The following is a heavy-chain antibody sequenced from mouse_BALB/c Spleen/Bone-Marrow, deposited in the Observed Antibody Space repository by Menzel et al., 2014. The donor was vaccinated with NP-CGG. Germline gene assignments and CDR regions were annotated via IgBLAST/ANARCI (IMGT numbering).Heavy chain of an antibody. Sequence: DVMLVESGGDLVQPGGSLRLSCAASGFTFTDYYMSWVRQPPGKALEWLGFIRNKANGYTTYYSASVKGRFTISRDNSQSILYLQMNTLRAEDSATYYCARDENVGIYWYFDVWGAGTTVTVSS. CDR1: GFTFTDYY. J-gene: IGHJ1*01. CDR3: ARDENVGIYWYFDV. V-gene: IGHV7-3*02. CDR2: IRNKANGYTT.